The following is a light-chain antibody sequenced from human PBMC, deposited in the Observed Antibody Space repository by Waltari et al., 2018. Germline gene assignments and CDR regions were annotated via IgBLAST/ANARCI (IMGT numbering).Light chain of an antibody. J-gene: IGKJ1*01. CDR3: QQYKNWPPWT. V-gene: IGKV3-15*01. CDR2: GAS. Sequence: EIVVTQSPATLSVSPGERATLSCRASQSVSSNLAWFQQKPGQAPRPLIYGASTRATGIPARFSGSGSGTEFTLTISTLQSEDFAVYYCQQYKNWPPWTFGQGTKVEIK. CDR1: QSVSSN.